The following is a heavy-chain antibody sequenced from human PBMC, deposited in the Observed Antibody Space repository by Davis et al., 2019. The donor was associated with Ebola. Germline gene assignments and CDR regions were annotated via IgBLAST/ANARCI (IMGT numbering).Heavy chain of an antibody. J-gene: IGHJ2*01. CDR3: AREKRHLGELSPNWYFDL. V-gene: IGHV3-21*04. CDR2: ISSSSSYI. Sequence: GGSLRLSCAASGFTFSSYSMNWVRQAPGKGLEWVSSISSSSSYIYYADSVKGRFTISRDNAKNTLYLQMNSLRAEDTAVYYCAREKRHLGELSPNWYFDLWGRGTLVTVSS. D-gene: IGHD3-16*02. CDR1: GFTFSSYS.